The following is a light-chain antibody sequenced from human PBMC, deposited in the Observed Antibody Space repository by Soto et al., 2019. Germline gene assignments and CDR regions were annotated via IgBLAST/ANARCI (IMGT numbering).Light chain of an antibody. J-gene: IGLJ2*01. Sequence: QSALTQPPCASGSPGQSVTISCTGTSSDVGVYNYVSWYQQRPGKAPKLMIYEVTKRPSGVPDRFSGSKSGNTASLTVSGLQAEDEADYYCSSYAGSNNFVVFGGGTKLTVL. CDR3: SSYAGSNNFVV. CDR2: EVT. V-gene: IGLV2-8*01. CDR1: SSDVGVYNY.